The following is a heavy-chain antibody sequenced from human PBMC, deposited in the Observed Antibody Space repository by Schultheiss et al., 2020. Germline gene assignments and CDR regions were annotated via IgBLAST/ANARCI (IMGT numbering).Heavy chain of an antibody. Sequence: SETLSLTCTVSGGSISSSSYYWGWIRQPPGKGLEWIGYIYYSGSTYYNPSLKSRVTISVDTSKNQFSLKLSSVTAADTAVYYCARGQGVAATGWFDPWGQGTLVTVSS. CDR3: ARGQGVAATGWFDP. CDR2: IYYSGST. V-gene: IGHV4-31*03. CDR1: GGSISSSSYY. J-gene: IGHJ5*02. D-gene: IGHD2-15*01.